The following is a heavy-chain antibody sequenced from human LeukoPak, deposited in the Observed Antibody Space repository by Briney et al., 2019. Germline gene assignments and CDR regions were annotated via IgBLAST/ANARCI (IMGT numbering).Heavy chain of an antibody. Sequence: GASVKVSCKACGYTFPSYGISWVRQAPGQGLEWMGWISAYNGNTNYAQKLQGRVTMTTDTSTSTAYMELRSLRSDDTAVYYCARLGIAAAENYFDYWGQGTLVTVSS. CDR1: GYTFPSYG. V-gene: IGHV1-18*04. CDR3: ARLGIAAAENYFDY. CDR2: ISAYNGNT. D-gene: IGHD6-13*01. J-gene: IGHJ4*02.